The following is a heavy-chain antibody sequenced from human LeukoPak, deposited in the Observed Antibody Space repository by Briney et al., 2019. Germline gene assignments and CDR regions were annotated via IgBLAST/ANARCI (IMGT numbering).Heavy chain of an antibody. V-gene: IGHV3-30-3*01. J-gene: IGHJ4*02. CDR2: ISYDGSNK. CDR1: GFTFSSYA. D-gene: IGHD1-26*01. Sequence: GGSLRLSCAASGFTFSSYAMHRVRQAPGKGLEWVAVISYDGSNKYYADSVKGRFTISRDNSKNTLYLQMNSLRAEDTAVYYCARDGARYYFDYWGQGTLVTVSS. CDR3: ARDGARYYFDY.